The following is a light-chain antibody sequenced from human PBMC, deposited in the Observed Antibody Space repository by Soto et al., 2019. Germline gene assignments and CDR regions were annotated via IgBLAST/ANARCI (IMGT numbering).Light chain of an antibody. CDR3: HQYGSSLGT. V-gene: IGKV3-20*01. CDR2: DAV. Sequence: EIVLTQSPGTLSLSPGEGATLSCRASQSVTGTNLAWYQQRAGQAPRLLIYDAVRRATGIPDRFSGSGSGPDFTLTISRLEPEDFAVYYCHQYGSSLGTFGQGTKVEI. J-gene: IGKJ2*01. CDR1: QSVTGTN.